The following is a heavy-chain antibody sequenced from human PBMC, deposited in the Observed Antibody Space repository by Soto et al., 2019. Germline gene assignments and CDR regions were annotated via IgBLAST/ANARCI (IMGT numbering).Heavy chain of an antibody. CDR3: ARDKDWAFDN. V-gene: IGHV3-48*04. D-gene: IGHD3-9*01. CDR1: GFTFSSYW. Sequence: LRLSCAASGFTFSSYWMHWVRQSPGKGLEWISYIFVTSTIIYYADSVKGRFTVSRDNAQNSLSLQMNSLRVEDTGIYYCARDKDWAFDNWGQGTLVTVSS. CDR2: IFVTSTII. J-gene: IGHJ4*02.